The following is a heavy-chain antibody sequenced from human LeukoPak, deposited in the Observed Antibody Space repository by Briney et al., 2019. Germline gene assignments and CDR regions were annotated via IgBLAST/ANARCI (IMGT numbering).Heavy chain of an antibody. CDR1: GFTVSSNY. CDR3: ASIGSSGWYFDY. Sequence: GGSLRLSCAASGFTVSSNYMNWVRQAPGKGLEWVSVLYSGGETYYADSVKGRFTISRDNSKNTLYLQMNSLRAEDTAVYYCASIGSSGWYFDYWGQGTLVTVSS. V-gene: IGHV3-53*01. D-gene: IGHD6-19*01. J-gene: IGHJ4*02. CDR2: LYSGGET.